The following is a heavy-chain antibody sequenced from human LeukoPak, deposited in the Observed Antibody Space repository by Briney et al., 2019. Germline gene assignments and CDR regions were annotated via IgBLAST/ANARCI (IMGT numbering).Heavy chain of an antibody. V-gene: IGHV4-30-4*01. CDR3: ARGTWSSSIDY. Sequence: PSETLSLTRTVSGGSLSSGDYYWSWIRQPPGKGLEWIGYIYYSGSTYYNPSLKSRLTISGDTSKNQFSLRLSSVTAADTAVYYCARGTWSSSIDYWGQGTLVTVSS. J-gene: IGHJ4*02. D-gene: IGHD6-6*01. CDR2: IYYSGST. CDR1: GGSLSSGDYY.